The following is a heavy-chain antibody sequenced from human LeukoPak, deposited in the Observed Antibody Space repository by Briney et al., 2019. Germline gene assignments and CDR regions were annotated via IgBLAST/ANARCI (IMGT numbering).Heavy chain of an antibody. J-gene: IGHJ4*02. CDR1: GFTFSSCG. CDR2: IRYDGSNK. V-gene: IGHV3-30*02. Sequence: GGSLRLSCAASGFTFSSCGMHWVRQAPGKGLEWVAFIRYDGSNKYYADSVKGRFTISRDNSKNTLYLQMNSLRAEDTAVYYCAKDRGELEREYYFDYWGQGTLVTVSS. D-gene: IGHD1-1*01. CDR3: AKDRGELEREYYFDY.